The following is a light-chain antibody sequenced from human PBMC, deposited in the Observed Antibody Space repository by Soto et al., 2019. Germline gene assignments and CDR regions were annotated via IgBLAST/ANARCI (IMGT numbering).Light chain of an antibody. J-gene: IGKJ4*01. V-gene: IGKV3-11*01. Sequence: EIVLTQSPATLSLSLGETATLSCRASQSVSVDLAWYQQNTGQAPRLLSYDVSKRATGVPARFSGSGSATDLSRTISSLVADNFAVYCCHQRSNWVILDGGTKVEI. CDR1: QSVSVD. CDR3: HQRSNWVI. CDR2: DVS.